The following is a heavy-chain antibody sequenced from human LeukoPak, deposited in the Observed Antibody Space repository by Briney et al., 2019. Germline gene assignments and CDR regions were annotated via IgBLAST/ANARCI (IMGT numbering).Heavy chain of an antibody. CDR2: SYYSVST. Sequence: SETLSLTCTVSGGSISSGVYYWSWIRQHPGKGLEWIGYSYYSVSTDYNASLKSRVTISVDTSKHQFSLTLSSVPAADTAVYYCARRVYAMSYYYYMDVWGKGTTVTVSS. J-gene: IGHJ6*03. CDR3: ARRVYAMSYYYYMDV. V-gene: IGHV4-31*03. D-gene: IGHD2-8*01. CDR1: GGSISSGVYY.